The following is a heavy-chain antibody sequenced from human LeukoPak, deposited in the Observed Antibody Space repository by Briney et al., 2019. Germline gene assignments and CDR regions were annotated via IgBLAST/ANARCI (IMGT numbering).Heavy chain of an antibody. Sequence: PSETLSLTCTVSGTSIRSGSMYWGWIRQPPGKGLEWLGSVYYTGSTFHNPSLKRRVTIPVDTSKNQFSLRLTSVTAADTAIYYCARHVAYYYGSSGYPDFWGQGTLVTVSS. CDR3: ARHVAYYYGSSGYPDF. D-gene: IGHD3-22*01. J-gene: IGHJ4*02. CDR1: GTSIRSGSMY. CDR2: VYYTGST. V-gene: IGHV4-39*01.